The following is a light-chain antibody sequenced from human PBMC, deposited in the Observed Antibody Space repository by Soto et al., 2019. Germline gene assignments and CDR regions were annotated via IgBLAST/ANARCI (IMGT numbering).Light chain of an antibody. J-gene: IGKJ5*01. V-gene: IGKV3-20*01. CDR1: QSVSSSY. Sequence: EIVLTQSPGTLSLSPGERATLSCRASQSVSSSYLAWYQQKPGQAPRLLIYGASSRATGIPDRFSGSGSGTDCTLTISRLEPEEFAVYYCQQYGSSLIAFGQGTRLEIK. CDR2: GAS. CDR3: QQYGSSLIA.